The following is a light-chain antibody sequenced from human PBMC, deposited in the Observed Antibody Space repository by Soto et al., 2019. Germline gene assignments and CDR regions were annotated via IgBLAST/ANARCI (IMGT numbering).Light chain of an antibody. CDR2: GAS. CDR3: QQANSFPLT. J-gene: IGKJ5*01. Sequence: DSPMTQSPSFVSASVGDRVTITCRASQGISRCLAWYQQRPGKAPELLLYGASSLQSGVPSRFSGSGSGTDFTLTSSSLQPEDFATYYCQQANSFPLTFGQGTRLEIK. CDR1: QGISRC. V-gene: IGKV1-12*01.